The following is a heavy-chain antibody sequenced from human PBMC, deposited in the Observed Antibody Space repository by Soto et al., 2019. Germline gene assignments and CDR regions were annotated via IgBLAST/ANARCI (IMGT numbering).Heavy chain of an antibody. Sequence: QVHLVESGGGVVQPGRALRLSCAASGFTFNTSGMHWVRQAPGKGLEWVAVIAFDGSQAFYGDSVRGRFTISRDNLKNTLFLQMKSLTPEDTAVYYCATKVRVTNYLYYGMDVWGQGTKVTVSS. V-gene: IGHV3-30*03. CDR3: ATKVRVTNYLYYGMDV. J-gene: IGHJ6*02. D-gene: IGHD2-21*02. CDR1: GFTFNTSG. CDR2: IAFDGSQA.